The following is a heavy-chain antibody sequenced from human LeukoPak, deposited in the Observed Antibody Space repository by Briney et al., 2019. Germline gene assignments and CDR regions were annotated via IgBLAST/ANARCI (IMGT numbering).Heavy chain of an antibody. CDR3: AKGFQTYGELSFDV. V-gene: IGHV3-23*01. CDR2: VSGSASNT. D-gene: IGHD4-17*01. CDR1: GFTFSNYA. J-gene: IGHJ4*02. Sequence: GGSLRLSCAASGFTFSNYAMSWVRQAPGKGLEWVSTVSGSASNTYYADSVKGRFTISRNNSKTTLYLQMNSLRADDTAVYYCAKGFQTYGELSFDVWGQGTLVAVSS.